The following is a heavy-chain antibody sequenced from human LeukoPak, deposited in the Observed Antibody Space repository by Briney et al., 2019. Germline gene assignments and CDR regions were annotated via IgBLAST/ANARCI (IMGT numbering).Heavy chain of an antibody. Sequence: GASVKVSCKASGYTFTSYDINWVRQATGQGLAWMGWINLKSGNTGYAQNFQGRLTVTRDTSINTAYMELSTLRSEDTAVYYCARVTGSIDYWGQGTLVTVSS. J-gene: IGHJ4*02. D-gene: IGHD1-26*01. CDR3: ARVTGSIDY. V-gene: IGHV1-8*01. CDR2: INLKSGNT. CDR1: GYTFTSYD.